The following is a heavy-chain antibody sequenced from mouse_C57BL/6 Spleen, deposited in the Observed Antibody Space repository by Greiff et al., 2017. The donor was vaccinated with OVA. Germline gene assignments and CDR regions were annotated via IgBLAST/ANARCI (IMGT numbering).Heavy chain of an antibody. CDR3: ARQGGSLYYAMDY. J-gene: IGHJ4*01. CDR1: GFTFSSYG. CDR2: ISSGGSYT. V-gene: IGHV5-6*01. D-gene: IGHD6-2*01. Sequence: EVQLQESGGDLVKPGGSLKLSCAASGFTFSSYGMSWVRQTPDKRLEWVATISSGGSYTYYPDSVKGRFTISRDNAKNTLYLQMSSLKSEDTAMYYCARQGGSLYYAMDYWGQGTSVTVSS.